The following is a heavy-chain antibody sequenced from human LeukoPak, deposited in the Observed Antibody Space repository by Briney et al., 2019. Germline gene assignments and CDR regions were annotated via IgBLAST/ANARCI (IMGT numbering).Heavy chain of an antibody. V-gene: IGHV3-48*01. J-gene: IGHJ4*02. Sequence: GGSLRLSCAASGFTFSNYNMNWVRQSPGKGLEWLSYISGSATTVYSADSVKGRFIISRDNAKNSLYLQMNSLRVEDTAVYYCARDGRPLDYWGQGTLVTVSS. CDR2: ISGSATTV. CDR1: GFTFSNYN. CDR3: ARDGRPLDY.